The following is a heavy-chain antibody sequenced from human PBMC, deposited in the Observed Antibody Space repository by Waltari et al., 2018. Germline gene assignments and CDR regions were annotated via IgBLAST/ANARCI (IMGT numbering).Heavy chain of an antibody. D-gene: IGHD1-26*01. CDR2: IYHSGST. V-gene: IGHV4-38-2*01. CDR1: GYSISSGSY. Sequence: QVQLQESGPGLVKPSETLSLTCAVSGYSISSGSYWGWLRQPPGKGLEWIGSIYHSGSTYYNPSLKSRVTISVDTSKNQFSLKLSSVTAADTAVYYCARADSGSYHTFDYWGQGTLVTVSS. CDR3: ARADSGSYHTFDY. J-gene: IGHJ4*02.